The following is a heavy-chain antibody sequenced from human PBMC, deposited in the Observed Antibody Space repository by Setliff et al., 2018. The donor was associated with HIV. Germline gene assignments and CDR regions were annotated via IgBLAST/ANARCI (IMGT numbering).Heavy chain of an antibody. J-gene: IGHJ4*02. Sequence: PSETLSLTCAVYGGSFSGYYWSWIRQPPGKGLEWIGEINHSGSTNYNPSLKSRVTISVDTSKNQFSLKLSSVTAADTAVYYCARHTVFVRYFDHWGQGMLVTVSS. V-gene: IGHV4-34*01. D-gene: IGHD2-2*02. CDR2: INHSGST. CDR1: GGSFSGYY. CDR3: ARHTVFVRYFDH.